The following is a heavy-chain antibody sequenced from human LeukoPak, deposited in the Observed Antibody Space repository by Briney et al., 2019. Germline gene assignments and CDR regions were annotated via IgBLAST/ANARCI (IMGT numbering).Heavy chain of an antibody. V-gene: IGHV3-30*04. CDR3: ARDRYLAAFDI. CDR2: ISYDGSNK. Sequence: GGSLRLSCAASGFTFSNYAMHWVRQAPGKGLEWVALISYDGSNKDYADSMKGRFTISRDNAKNSLYLQMNSLRAEDTAVYYCARDRYLAAFDIWGQGTMVTVSS. CDR1: GFTFSNYA. J-gene: IGHJ3*02. D-gene: IGHD1-1*01.